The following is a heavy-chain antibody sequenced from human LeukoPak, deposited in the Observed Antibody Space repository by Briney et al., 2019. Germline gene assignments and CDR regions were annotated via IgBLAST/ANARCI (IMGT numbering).Heavy chain of an antibody. CDR3: AREGGPYRPLDY. Sequence: TSGTLSLTCGVSGGSISNTNWWTWFRQPPGKGLEWIGEVNLQGSTNYNLSLKSRVAISVDKSENHISLKLTSVTAADTAVYYCAREGGPYRPLDYSGQGTLVTVAS. CDR1: GGSISNTNW. CDR2: VNLQGST. J-gene: IGHJ4*02. V-gene: IGHV4-4*02.